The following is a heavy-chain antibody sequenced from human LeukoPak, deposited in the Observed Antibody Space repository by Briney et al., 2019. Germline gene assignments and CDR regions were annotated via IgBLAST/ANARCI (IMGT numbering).Heavy chain of an antibody. CDR1: GFSFSSYN. J-gene: IGHJ4*02. Sequence: KTGGSLRLSCAASGFSFSSYNMNWVRQTPGKGLEWVSSITSSSTYTFYADSVKGRFTISRDNARNSLYLQMNSLRAADTAVYYCVTFNYWGQGTLVTVSS. CDR3: VTFNY. CDR2: ITSSSTYT. V-gene: IGHV3-21*04.